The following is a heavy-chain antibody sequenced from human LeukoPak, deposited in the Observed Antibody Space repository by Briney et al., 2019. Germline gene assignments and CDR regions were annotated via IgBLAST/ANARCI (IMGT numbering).Heavy chain of an antibody. J-gene: IGHJ3*02. Sequence: ASVKVSCKASGGTFSSYAISWVRQAPGQGLEWMGRIIPILGIANYAQKFQGRVTITADKSTSTAYMELSSLRSEDTAVYYCARDGEYSSSRDAFDIWGQGTMVTVSS. D-gene: IGHD6-6*01. V-gene: IGHV1-69*04. CDR1: GGTFSSYA. CDR2: IIPILGIA. CDR3: ARDGEYSSSRDAFDI.